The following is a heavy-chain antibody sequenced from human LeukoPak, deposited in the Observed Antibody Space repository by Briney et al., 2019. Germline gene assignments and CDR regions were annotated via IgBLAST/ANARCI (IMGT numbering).Heavy chain of an antibody. CDR1: GFACTSYG. Sequence: SVKVSCTASGFACTSYGISWVRQAPGQGLEWMGGIIPIFGTANYAQKFQGRVTITTDESTSTAYVELSSLRSEDTAVYYCARGLAAAGTYVYYYYMDVWGKGTTVTVSS. D-gene: IGHD6-13*01. J-gene: IGHJ6*03. CDR3: ARGLAAAGTYVYYYYMDV. V-gene: IGHV1-69*05. CDR2: IIPIFGTA.